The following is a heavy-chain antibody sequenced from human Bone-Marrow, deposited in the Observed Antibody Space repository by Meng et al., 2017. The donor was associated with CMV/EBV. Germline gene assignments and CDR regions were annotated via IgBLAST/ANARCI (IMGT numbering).Heavy chain of an antibody. CDR3: ARDRSGGDAYQI. V-gene: IGHV4-34*01. CDR2: INHSGST. CDR1: GGSFSGYY. J-gene: IGHJ3*02. D-gene: IGHD1-26*01. Sequence: SETLSLTCAVDGGSFSGYYWSWIRQPPGKGLEWIGEINHSGSTNYNPSLKSRVTISVDTSKNQFSLKLSSMTAADTAVYYCARDRSGGDAYQIWGQGTMVTFSS.